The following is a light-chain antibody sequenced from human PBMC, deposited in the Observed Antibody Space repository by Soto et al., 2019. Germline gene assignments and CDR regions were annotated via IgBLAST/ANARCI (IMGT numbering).Light chain of an antibody. V-gene: IGKV1-39*01. CDR1: QSITNN. CDR2: RVS. CDR3: QQSYSTPPT. J-gene: IGKJ1*01. Sequence: DIQMTHSPSSLSASVRERVTIACRASQSITNNLNWYQQKPGRAPKLLIYRVSNLQSGVPPRFSGSGSGKDFTLTISGLQPDDFATYYCQQSYSTPPTFGQGIKVEIX.